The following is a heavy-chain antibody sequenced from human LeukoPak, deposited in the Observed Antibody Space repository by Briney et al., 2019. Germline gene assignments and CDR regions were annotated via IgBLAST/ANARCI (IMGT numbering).Heavy chain of an antibody. CDR2: IVVGSGNT. Sequence: SVKVSCKASGFTFTSSAVQWVRQARGQRLEWIGRIVVGSGNTNYAQKFQERVTITRDISTSTAYMELSSLRSEDTAVYYCAAVAYSGYDFYFDYWGQGTLVTVSS. CDR3: AAVAYSGYDFYFDY. CDR1: GFTFTSSA. J-gene: IGHJ4*02. V-gene: IGHV1-58*01. D-gene: IGHD5-12*01.